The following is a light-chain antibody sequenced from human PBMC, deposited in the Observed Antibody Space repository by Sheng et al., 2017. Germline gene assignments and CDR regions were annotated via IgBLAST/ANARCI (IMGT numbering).Light chain of an antibody. CDR1: KLGDKY. CDR2: QDN. CDR3: QVWDSSAYVV. J-gene: IGLJ2*01. Sequence: SFELTQPPSVSVSPGQTASITCSGNKLGDKYASWYQQKPGQSLVLVIYQDNKRPSGIPERFSGSNSGNAVTLTLSGTQAMDEADYFCQVWDSSAYVVFGGGTRLTVL. V-gene: IGLV3-1*01.